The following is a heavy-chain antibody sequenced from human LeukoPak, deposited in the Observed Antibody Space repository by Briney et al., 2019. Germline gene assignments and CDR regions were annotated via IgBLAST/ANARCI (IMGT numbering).Heavy chain of an antibody. Sequence: GGSLTLSCVVSGFTFSGSAVHWVRQASGKGLEWVGRIRSKANNYATAYAASVKGRFTISRDDSKNTAYLQMNSLKTEDTAVYYCTGDNFDSSVKFDYWGQGTLVTVSS. CDR3: TGDNFDSSVKFDY. J-gene: IGHJ4*02. D-gene: IGHD3-22*01. V-gene: IGHV3-73*01. CDR1: GFTFSGSA. CDR2: IRSKANNYAT.